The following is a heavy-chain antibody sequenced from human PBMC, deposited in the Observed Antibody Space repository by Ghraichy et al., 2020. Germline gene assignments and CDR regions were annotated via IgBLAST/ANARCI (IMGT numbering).Heavy chain of an antibody. V-gene: IGHV4-39*07. CDR3: ARDGDWIQLWLKGYFDY. J-gene: IGHJ4*02. D-gene: IGHD5-18*01. CDR2: VYYSGST. Sequence: SETLSLTCTVSGGSISSSRYYWGWIRQPPGKGLEWIGSVYYSGSTYYNPSLKSRVTISLDTSKNQFSLKLSSVTAADTAVYYCARDGDWIQLWLKGYFDYWGQGSLVTVSS. CDR1: GGSISSSRYY.